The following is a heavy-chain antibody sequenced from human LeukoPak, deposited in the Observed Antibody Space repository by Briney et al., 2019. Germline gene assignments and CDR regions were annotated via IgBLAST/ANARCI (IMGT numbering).Heavy chain of an antibody. Sequence: ASVKVSCKASGYTFIAYTMHWVRQAPGQGLEWMGWINPNSGGTNFAQKFQGRVTMTRDTSSSTAYMELSSLRSEDTAVYYCATEGKMVRGVYTDYWGQGTLVTVSS. CDR1: GYTFIAYT. V-gene: IGHV1-2*02. J-gene: IGHJ4*02. CDR2: INPNSGGT. CDR3: ATEGKMVRGVYTDY. D-gene: IGHD3-10*01.